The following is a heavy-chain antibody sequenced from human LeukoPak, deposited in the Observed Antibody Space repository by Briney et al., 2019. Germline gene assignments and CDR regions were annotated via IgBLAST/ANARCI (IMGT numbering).Heavy chain of an antibody. D-gene: IGHD2-2*01. CDR3: ARVSGPGMNEYYHL. J-gene: IGHJ4*02. Sequence: PGGSLRLSCAASGFTFSGAWMHGVRQAPGKGRMCVSRINDDGSSTRHADSVKGRFTISRDNAKNTLYLQMNSLRAEDTAVYYCARVSGPGMNEYYHLWGQGTLVTVSS. CDR1: GFTFSGAW. V-gene: IGHV3-74*01. CDR2: INDDGSST.